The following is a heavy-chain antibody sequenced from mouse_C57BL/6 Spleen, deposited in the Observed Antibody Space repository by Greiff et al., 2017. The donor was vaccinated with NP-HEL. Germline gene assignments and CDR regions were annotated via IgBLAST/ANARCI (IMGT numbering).Heavy chain of an antibody. V-gene: IGHV1-61*01. CDR1: GYTFTSYW. CDR2: IYPSDSEN. CDR3: ARGFYYSMDY. Sequence: QVQLQQPGAELVRPGSSVKLSCKASGYTFTSYWMDWVKQRPGQGIEWIGNIYPSDSENHYNQKFKDKATLTVDKSSSTAYMQLSSLTSEDSAVYYCARGFYYSMDYWGQGTSVTVSS. J-gene: IGHJ4*01.